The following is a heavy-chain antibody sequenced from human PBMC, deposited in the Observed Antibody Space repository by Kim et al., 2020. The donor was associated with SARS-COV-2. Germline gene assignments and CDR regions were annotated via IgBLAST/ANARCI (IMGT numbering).Heavy chain of an antibody. CDR3: ARRATYYYDSSGFARGAFDI. Sequence: SETLSLTCTVSGGSISSSSYYWGWIRQPPGKGLEWIGSLYYSGSTYYNPSLKSRVTISVDTSKNQFSLKLSSVTAADTAVYYCARRATYYYDSSGFARGAFDIWGQGTMVTVSS. CDR2: LYYSGST. D-gene: IGHD3-22*01. J-gene: IGHJ3*02. CDR1: GGSISSSSYY. V-gene: IGHV4-39*01.